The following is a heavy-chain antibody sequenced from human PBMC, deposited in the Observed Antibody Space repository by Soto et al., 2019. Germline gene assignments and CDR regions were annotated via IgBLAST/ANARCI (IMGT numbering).Heavy chain of an antibody. CDR1: GGSISSYY. V-gene: IGHV4-59*01. D-gene: IGHD2-15*01. J-gene: IGHJ4*02. Sequence: SETLSLTCTVSGGSISSYYWSWIRQPPGKGLEWIGYIYYSGSTNYNPSLKSRVTISVDTSKNQLSLKLSSVTAADTAVYYCASLSAGCSGGSCYGLFDYWGRGTLVTVSS. CDR3: ASLSAGCSGGSCYGLFDY. CDR2: IYYSGST.